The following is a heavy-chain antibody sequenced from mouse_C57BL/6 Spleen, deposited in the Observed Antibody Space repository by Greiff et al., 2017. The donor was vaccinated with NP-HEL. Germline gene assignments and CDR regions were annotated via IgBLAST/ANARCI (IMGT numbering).Heavy chain of an antibody. J-gene: IGHJ1*03. CDR1: GFHITDDY. CDR3: TTNGSSQFHWYCDV. D-gene: IGHD1-1*01. CDR2: IDPENGDT. V-gene: IGHV14-4*01. Sequence: EVQLQQSGAELVRPGASVKLSCTASGFHITDDYMPWVQQRPEQGLEWIGWIDPENGDTEYASKFPGKSTITADTSTNTAYLRLSSLTSEDTAVYYCTTNGSSQFHWYCDVWGTGTTVTDSS.